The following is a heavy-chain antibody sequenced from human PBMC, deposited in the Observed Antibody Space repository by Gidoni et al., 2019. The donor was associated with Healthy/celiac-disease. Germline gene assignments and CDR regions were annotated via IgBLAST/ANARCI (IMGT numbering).Heavy chain of an antibody. CDR1: GGSISSSSYY. CDR2: IYYSGST. CDR3: ARLAAAGPRNYYYMDV. J-gene: IGHJ6*03. V-gene: IGHV4-39*01. Sequence: QLQLQESGPGLVKPSETLSLTCTVSGGSISSSSYYWGWIRQPPGKGLEWIGSIYYSGSTYYNPSLKSRVTISVDTSKNQFSLKLSSVTAADTAVYYCARLAAAGPRNYYYMDVWGKGTTVTVSS. D-gene: IGHD6-13*01.